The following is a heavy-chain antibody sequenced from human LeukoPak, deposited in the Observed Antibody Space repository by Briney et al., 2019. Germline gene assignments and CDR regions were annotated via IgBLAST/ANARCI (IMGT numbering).Heavy chain of an antibody. J-gene: IGHJ5*02. D-gene: IGHD3-3*01. CDR3: ARVSDYDFWSGYYTHNWFDP. V-gene: IGHV3-73*01. CDR2: IRSKANSYAT. CDR1: GFTFSGSA. Sequence: GGSLRLSCAASGFTFSGSAMHWVRQASGKGLEWVGRIRSKANSYATAYAASVKGRFTISRDDSKNTAYLQMNSLRAEDTAVYYCARVSDYDFWSGYYTHNWFDPWGQGTLVTVSS.